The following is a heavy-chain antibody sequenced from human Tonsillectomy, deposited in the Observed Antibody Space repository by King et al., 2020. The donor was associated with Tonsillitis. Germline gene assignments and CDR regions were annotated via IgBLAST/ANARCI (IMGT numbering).Heavy chain of an antibody. V-gene: IGHV3-23*04. J-gene: IGHJ4*02. D-gene: IGHD2-2*01. CDR2: ISGSGGIT. Sequence: VQLVESGGGLVQPGGSRRLSCATSGFTFSSYAMSWVRQAPGKGLEWVSAISGSGGITYYADSVKGRFTISRDKSKNTLYLQMSSLRAEDTAVYYWAKIPSSCCYYYFDYWGQGALVTVSS. CDR3: AKIPSSCCYYYFDY. CDR1: GFTFSSYA.